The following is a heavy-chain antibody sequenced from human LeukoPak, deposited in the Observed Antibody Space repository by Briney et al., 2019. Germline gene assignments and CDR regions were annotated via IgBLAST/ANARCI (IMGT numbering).Heavy chain of an antibody. J-gene: IGHJ4*02. CDR1: GYTFTGYY. Sequence: GVSVKVSCKTSGYTFTGYYLHWVRQAPGQRPEWMGRIDPDSGGTHYGQKFQGRVTVTRDTSITTVHMELSGLTSDDTAVYYCARVPGPYTTSRFDFWGQGTLVTVSS. CDR2: IDPDSGGT. D-gene: IGHD2-2*02. V-gene: IGHV1-2*02. CDR3: ARVPGPYTTSRFDF.